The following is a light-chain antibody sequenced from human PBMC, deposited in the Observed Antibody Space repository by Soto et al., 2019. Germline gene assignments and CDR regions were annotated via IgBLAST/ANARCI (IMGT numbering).Light chain of an antibody. J-gene: IGKJ2*01. CDR2: DAS. CDR1: QSISCW. CDR3: LQYNGYPYT. V-gene: IGKV1-5*01. Sequence: DIQMTQSPSTLSAFVGDRVTITCRASQSISCWLAWYQQKPGKAPKFLIYDASSLEGGVPSRFSGSGSGTEFTLTISSLQPDDIATYYCLQYNGYPYTFGGGTKLEIK.